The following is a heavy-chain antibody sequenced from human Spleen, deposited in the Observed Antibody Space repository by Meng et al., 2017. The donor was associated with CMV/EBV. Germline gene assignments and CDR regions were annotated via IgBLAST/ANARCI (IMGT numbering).Heavy chain of an antibody. CDR2: INTYKGHT. D-gene: IGHD5-24*01. J-gene: IGHJ4*02. V-gene: IGHV1-18*01. CDR3: ARDGYNWGFFDF. Sequence: ASVKVSCKASGYTFNTVAISWVRQAPGQGLEWMGRINTYKGHTTYAQKFQGRLTLNTDTSASTAYMDLRSLRSDDTALYFCARDGYNWGFFDFWGQGTQVTVSS. CDR1: GYTFNTVA.